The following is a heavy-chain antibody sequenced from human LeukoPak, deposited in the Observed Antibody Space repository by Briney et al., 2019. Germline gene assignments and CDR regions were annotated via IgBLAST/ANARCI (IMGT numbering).Heavy chain of an antibody. D-gene: IGHD3-10*01. V-gene: IGHV4-31*03. CDR2: IHYSGST. Sequence: SETLSLTCTVSGSSISSGGYYWTWIRQHPGKGLEWIGYIHYSGSTYYNPSLKSRVTISVDTSKNQFSLKLTSVTAADTAVYYCARAEGYYGSGSAVDYWGQGTLVTVSS. CDR1: GSSISSGGYY. CDR3: ARAEGYYGSGSAVDY. J-gene: IGHJ4*02.